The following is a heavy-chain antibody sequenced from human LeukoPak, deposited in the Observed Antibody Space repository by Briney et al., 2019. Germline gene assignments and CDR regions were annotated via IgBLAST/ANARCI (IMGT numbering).Heavy chain of an antibody. CDR1: GFTFSSCG. J-gene: IGHJ4*02. Sequence: PGGSLRLSCAASGFTFSSCGINWVRQAPGKGLEWVSYISSSSSPIYYADSVKGRFTISRDNAQNSLYLQMNSLRDEDTAVYYCARDKYGDYAFDYWGQGTLVTVSS. D-gene: IGHD4-17*01. CDR2: ISSSSSPI. V-gene: IGHV3-48*02. CDR3: ARDKYGDYAFDY.